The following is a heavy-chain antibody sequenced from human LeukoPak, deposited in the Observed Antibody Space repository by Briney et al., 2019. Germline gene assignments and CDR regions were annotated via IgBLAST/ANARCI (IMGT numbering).Heavy chain of an antibody. D-gene: IGHD2-21*01. V-gene: IGHV4-38-2*02. CDR3: ARAFCVGECFVLHIFFDS. CDR1: GYSISSGYY. J-gene: IGHJ4*02. Sequence: KTSETLSLTCTVSGYSISSGYYWGWIRQPPGKGLEWIGYIYYSGSTNYNPSLKSRVTISVDTSKNHFSLNLRSMQASDTAVYYCARAFCVGECFVLHIFFDSWGQGTLVTVSS. CDR2: IYYSGST.